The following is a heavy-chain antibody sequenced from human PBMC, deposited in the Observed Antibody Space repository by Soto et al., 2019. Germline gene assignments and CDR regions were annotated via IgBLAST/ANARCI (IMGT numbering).Heavy chain of an antibody. CDR1: GFTFDDYT. D-gene: IGHD2-21*02. CDR2: ISWDGGST. CDR3: AKDRNGVTAIHDDGYYFDY. Sequence: EVQLVESGGVVVQPGGSLRLSCAASGFTFDDYTMHWVRQAPGKGLEWVSLISWDGGSTYYADSVKGRFTISRDNSKNSLYLQMNSLRTEDTALYYCAKDRNGVTAIHDDGYYFDYWGQGTLVTVSS. J-gene: IGHJ4*02. V-gene: IGHV3-43*01.